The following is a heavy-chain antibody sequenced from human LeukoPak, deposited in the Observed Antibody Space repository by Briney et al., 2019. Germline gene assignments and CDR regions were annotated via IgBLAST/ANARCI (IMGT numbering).Heavy chain of an antibody. CDR3: ASGGRDGYNGDY. V-gene: IGHV1-69*04. Sequence: SVMVSCKASGGTFSSYAISWVRQAPGQGLEWMGRIIPIFGIANYAQKFQGRVTITADKSTSTAYMELSSLRSEDTAVYYCASGGRDGYNGDYWGQGTLVSVSS. D-gene: IGHD5-24*01. CDR2: IIPIFGIA. CDR1: GGTFSSYA. J-gene: IGHJ4*02.